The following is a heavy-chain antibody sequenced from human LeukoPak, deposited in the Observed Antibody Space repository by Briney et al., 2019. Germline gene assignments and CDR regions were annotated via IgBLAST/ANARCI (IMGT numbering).Heavy chain of an antibody. Sequence: ASVKVSCKASGYTFTSYAINWVRQATGQGLEWMGWMNPNSGNTSYAQKFQGRVTMTGNASISTAYMELSSLRSEDTAVYYCARGGRSTKENWFAPWGQGPLVTVSS. CDR3: ARGGRSTKENWFAP. V-gene: IGHV1-8*02. J-gene: IGHJ5*02. CDR1: GYTFTSYA. CDR2: MNPNSGNT.